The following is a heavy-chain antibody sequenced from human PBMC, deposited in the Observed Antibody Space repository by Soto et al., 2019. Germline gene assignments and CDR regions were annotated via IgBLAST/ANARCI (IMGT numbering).Heavy chain of an antibody. Sequence: PGGSLRLSCAASGFTFSKQWMSWVRQAPGKGLEWVAKVNEDGSEKSYVDSVRGRFTISRDNARNSLYLQMDGLRAEDTAVYHCVRDAAWSFDYWGQGTLVTVSS. CDR1: GFTFSKQW. V-gene: IGHV3-7*01. J-gene: IGHJ4*02. D-gene: IGHD2-15*01. CDR2: VNEDGSEK. CDR3: VRDAAWSFDY.